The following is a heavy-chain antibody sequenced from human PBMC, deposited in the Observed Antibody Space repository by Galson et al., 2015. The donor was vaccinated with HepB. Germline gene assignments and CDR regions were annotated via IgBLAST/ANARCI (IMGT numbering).Heavy chain of an antibody. CDR1: GSTFTSYY. J-gene: IGHJ4*02. CDR3: ARGWGGSTVTAPFDY. D-gene: IGHD4-17*01. Sequence: SVKVSCKASGSTFTSYYMHWVRQAPGQGLEWMGIINPSGGSTSYAQKFQGRVTMTRDTSTSTVYTELSSLRSEDTAVYYCARGWGGSTVTAPFDYWGQGTLVTVSS. V-gene: IGHV1-46*01. CDR2: INPSGGST.